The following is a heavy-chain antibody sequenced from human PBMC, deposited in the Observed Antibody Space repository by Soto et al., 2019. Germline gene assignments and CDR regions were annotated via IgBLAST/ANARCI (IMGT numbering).Heavy chain of an antibody. D-gene: IGHD6-19*01. V-gene: IGHV3-30*18. Sequence: VQLVESGGGVVQPGRSLRLSCAASGFTFSDYAMHWVRQAPGKGLEWVAVGSHDGRNTRYADSVKGRFTISRDSSKNTVSLEMTSLRAEDTAVYYCAKGGRQWLVTSDFNYWGQGALVTVSS. J-gene: IGHJ4*02. CDR3: AKGGRQWLVTSDFNY. CDR2: GSHDGRNT. CDR1: GFTFSDYA.